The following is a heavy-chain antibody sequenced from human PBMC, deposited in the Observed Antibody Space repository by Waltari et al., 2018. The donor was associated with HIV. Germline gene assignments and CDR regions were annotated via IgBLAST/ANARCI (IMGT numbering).Heavy chain of an antibody. CDR1: GFTFSSYD. J-gene: IGHJ6*02. CDR2: VGAAGDT. Sequence: EVQLEESGGGLVQPGGSLRLSCAASGFTFSSYDMHWVRQVTGKGLGWVSGVGAAGDTYYPGSVKGRFTISRENARSSLFLRMNSLRAEDTAVYYCARGDCTGTSCYVGYFYYGLDVWGPGTTVTVSS. CDR3: ARGDCTGTSCYVGYFYYGLDV. V-gene: IGHV3-13*01. D-gene: IGHD2-2*01.